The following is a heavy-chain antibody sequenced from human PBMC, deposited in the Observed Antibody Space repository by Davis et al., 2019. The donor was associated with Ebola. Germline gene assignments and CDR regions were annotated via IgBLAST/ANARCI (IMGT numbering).Heavy chain of an antibody. V-gene: IGHV1-18*01. CDR1: RYTFPSYG. CDR3: AKFSRAGDSV. CDR2: ISAYNGNT. Sequence: ASVTVSCKASRYTFPSYGISWVRQAPGQGLEWMGWISAYNGNTNYAQKLQGRVTMTTDTSTSTAYMELRSLRSDDTAVYYCAKFSRAGDSVWGQETLVTVSS. D-gene: IGHD6-19*01. J-gene: IGHJ4*02.